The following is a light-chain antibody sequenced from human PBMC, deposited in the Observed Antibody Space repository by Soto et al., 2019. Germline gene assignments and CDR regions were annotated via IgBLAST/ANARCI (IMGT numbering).Light chain of an antibody. Sequence: EIVLTQSPGTLSLSPGERATLSCRASQSVSSSQLAWYQQKPGQAPGLLIYDASNRATGIPDRFSCSGSGTDFTLTISRLELEDFALYYCQRYGRAPGLFTFGPGTKVDIK. CDR3: QRYGRAPGLFT. V-gene: IGKV3-20*01. CDR1: QSVSSSQ. CDR2: DAS. J-gene: IGKJ3*01.